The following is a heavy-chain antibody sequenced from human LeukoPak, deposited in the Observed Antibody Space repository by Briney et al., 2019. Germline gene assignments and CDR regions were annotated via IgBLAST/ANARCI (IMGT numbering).Heavy chain of an antibody. Sequence: GGSLRLSCAASGFTFSSYSMNWVRQAPGKGLEWVSSISSSSSYIYYADSVKGRFTISRDNAKNSLYLQMNSLRAEDTAVYYCARDEPYSNGWYGYYYYYMDVWGKGTTVTVSS. J-gene: IGHJ6*03. CDR3: ARDEPYSNGWYGYYYYYMDV. CDR2: ISSSSSYI. D-gene: IGHD6-19*01. V-gene: IGHV3-21*01. CDR1: GFTFSSYS.